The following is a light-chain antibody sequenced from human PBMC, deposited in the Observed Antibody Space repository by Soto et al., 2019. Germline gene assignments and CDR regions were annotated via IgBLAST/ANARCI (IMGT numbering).Light chain of an antibody. V-gene: IGKV1-39*01. Sequence: DLQMTQSPSSLSASVGDRVTITCRASQTINKNLNWYQQRPGQAPNLLIYSASDFHSGVPSRFSGSGSGTAFTLTISGLQPEDFSTYYCQQSFRTPYTFGQGTVLEI. CDR2: SAS. J-gene: IGKJ2*01. CDR1: QTINKN. CDR3: QQSFRTPYT.